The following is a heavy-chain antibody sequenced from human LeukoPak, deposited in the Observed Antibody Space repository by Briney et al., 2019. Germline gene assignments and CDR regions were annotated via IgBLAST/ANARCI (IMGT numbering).Heavy chain of an antibody. CDR1: GFTFSSYA. CDR3: AKGLVGFGESGENWFDP. V-gene: IGHV3-23*01. D-gene: IGHD3-10*01. CDR2: ISGSGAST. J-gene: IGHJ5*02. Sequence: PGGSLRLSCAASGFTFSSYAMSWVRQAPGKGLEWVSAISGSGASTYYADSVKGRFTISRDNSKNTLYLQMNSLRAEDTAVYYCAKGLVGFGESGENWFDPWGQGTLVTVSS.